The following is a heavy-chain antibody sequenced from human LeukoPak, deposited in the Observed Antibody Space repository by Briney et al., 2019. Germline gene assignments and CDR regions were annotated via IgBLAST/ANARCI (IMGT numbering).Heavy chain of an antibody. V-gene: IGHV1-2*02. J-gene: IGHJ4*02. CDR3: ARGGRLVVVAATAC. CDR1: GYTFTGYY. D-gene: IGHD2-15*01. Sequence: ASVKVSCKASGYTFTGYYMHWVRQAPGQGLEWMGWINPNSGGTNYARKFQGRVTMTRDTSISTAYMELSRLRSDDTAVYYCARGGRLVVVAATACWGQGTLVTVSS. CDR2: INPNSGGT.